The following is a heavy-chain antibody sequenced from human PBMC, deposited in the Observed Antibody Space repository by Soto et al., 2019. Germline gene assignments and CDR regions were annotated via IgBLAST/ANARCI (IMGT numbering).Heavy chain of an antibody. CDR3: TGITWFRGMGV. D-gene: IGHD3-10*01. V-gene: IGHV6-1*01. CDR2: TYYKSKWNN. Sequence: SQTLSLTCVISGASVSSNSAGWNWIRQSPSRGLEWLGRTYYKSKWNNDYALSVKSRITISPDTSKNQFSLHLYSVTPEDTAVYYCTGITWFRGMGVWGQRTPVTVSS. J-gene: IGHJ6*02. CDR1: GASVSSNSAG.